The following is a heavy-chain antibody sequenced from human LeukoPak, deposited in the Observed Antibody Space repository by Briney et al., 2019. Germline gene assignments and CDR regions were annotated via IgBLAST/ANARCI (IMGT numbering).Heavy chain of an antibody. J-gene: IGHJ4*02. V-gene: IGHV4-4*07. CDR1: GGSISSYY. CDR2: IYTSGST. Sequence: SETLSLTCTVSGGSISSYYWSWIRQPAGKGLEWIGRIYTSGSTNYNPSLKSRVTMSVDTSKNQFSLKLSSVTAADTAVYYCARQGAYYYGSGSYYPFDYWGQGTLVTVSS. CDR3: ARQGAYYYGSGSYYPFDY. D-gene: IGHD3-10*01.